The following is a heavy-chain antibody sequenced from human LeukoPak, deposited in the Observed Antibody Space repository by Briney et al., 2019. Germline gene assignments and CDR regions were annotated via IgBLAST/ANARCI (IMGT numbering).Heavy chain of an antibody. J-gene: IGHJ4*02. CDR2: IGAGFDT. V-gene: IGHV3-13*01. Sequence: PGGSLRLSCAASGFTFSTYDFHWVRQVTGKGLQWVSAIGAGFDTYYQDSVRGRFTISRENANNSLYLQMNSLTVGDTAVYYCAREDPTRSGVRELDYWGQGTLVTVSS. CDR1: GFTFSTYD. CDR3: AREDPTRSGVRELDY. D-gene: IGHD3-10*01.